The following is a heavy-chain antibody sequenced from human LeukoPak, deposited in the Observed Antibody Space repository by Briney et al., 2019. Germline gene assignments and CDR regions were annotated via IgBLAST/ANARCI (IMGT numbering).Heavy chain of an antibody. Sequence: SQTLSLTCTVSGGSISSGSHYWSWIRQPAGKGLECIGRIYTSGSTNYNPSLKSRVTISVDTSKNQFSLKLSSVTAADTAVYYCARAYDFWSPLGYWGQGTLVTVSS. J-gene: IGHJ4*02. V-gene: IGHV4-61*02. CDR3: ARAYDFWSPLGY. CDR2: IYTSGST. CDR1: GGSISSGSHY. D-gene: IGHD3-3*01.